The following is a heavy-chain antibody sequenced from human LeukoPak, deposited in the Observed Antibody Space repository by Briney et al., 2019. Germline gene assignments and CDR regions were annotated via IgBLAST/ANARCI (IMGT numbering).Heavy chain of an antibody. J-gene: IGHJ4*02. D-gene: IGHD3-22*01. CDR1: GFTFSSYA. CDR3: AKDLGDSSGYYFFDY. Sequence: PGGSLRLSCAASGFTFSSYAMSWVRQAPGKGLEWVSAISGSGGSTYYADSVKGRFTISRDNSKNTLYLQMNSLRAEDAAVYYCAKDLGDSSGYYFFDYWGQGTLVTVSS. V-gene: IGHV3-23*01. CDR2: ISGSGGST.